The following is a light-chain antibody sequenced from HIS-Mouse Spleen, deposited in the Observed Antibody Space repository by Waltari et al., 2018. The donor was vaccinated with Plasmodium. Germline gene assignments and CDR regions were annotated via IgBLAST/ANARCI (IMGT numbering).Light chain of an antibody. CDR3: QAWDSSTAWV. Sequence: SYELTQPPSVSVSPGQTASITCSGAKLGDKYACWYQQKPGQSPVLVIYQDSKRPSGMPERLSGSNSGNTATLTISGTQAMDEADYYCQAWDSSTAWVFGGGTKLTVL. CDR2: QDS. CDR1: KLGDKY. V-gene: IGLV3-1*01. J-gene: IGLJ2*01.